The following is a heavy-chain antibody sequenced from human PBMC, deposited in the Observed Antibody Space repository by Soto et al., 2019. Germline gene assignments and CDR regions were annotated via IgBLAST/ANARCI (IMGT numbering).Heavy chain of an antibody. V-gene: IGHV1-18*01. Sequence: QVHLVQSGAEVKKPGASVKVSCKGSGYAFTTYGITWVRQAPGQGREWMGWISAHNGNTNYEQKRQVRVTVTRDTATSTAYMELRSLRSDGTAVYYCARGRYGDYWGQGALVTVSS. CDR1: GYAFTTYG. CDR2: ISAHNGNT. D-gene: IGHD1-1*01. J-gene: IGHJ4*02. CDR3: ARGRYGDY.